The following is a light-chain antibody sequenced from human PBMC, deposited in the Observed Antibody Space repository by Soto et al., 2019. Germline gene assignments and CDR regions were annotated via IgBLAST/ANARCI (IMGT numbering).Light chain of an antibody. J-gene: IGKJ2*01. Sequence: DIVMTQSPDSLAVSLGERATINCKSSQSVLYSSNNKNYLAWYQQKPGQAPKLLIYWASTRESGVPDRFSSSGSGTDFTLTISSLQAEDVAVYYCQQYYSTSYTFGQGTKLEIK. CDR2: WAS. CDR3: QQYYSTSYT. V-gene: IGKV4-1*01. CDR1: QSVLYSSNNKNY.